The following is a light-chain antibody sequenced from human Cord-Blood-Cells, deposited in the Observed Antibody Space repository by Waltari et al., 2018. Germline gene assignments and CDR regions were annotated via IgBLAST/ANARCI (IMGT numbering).Light chain of an antibody. CDR1: QSVSSN. CDR3: QQYNNWPLT. V-gene: IGKV3-15*01. CDR2: GAS. Sequence: EIVMTQSPATLSVSPGERATLSCRASQSVSSNLAWYQQKPGQAPRLLIYGASTRATRIPARFSGSGSGTEFTLTLSSLQSEDFAVYYCQQYNNWPLTFGGGTKVEIK. J-gene: IGKJ4*01.